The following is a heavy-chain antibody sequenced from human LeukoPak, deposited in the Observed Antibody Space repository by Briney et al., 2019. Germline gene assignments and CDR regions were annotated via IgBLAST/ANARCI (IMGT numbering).Heavy chain of an antibody. Sequence: GGSLRLSCAASGFSFGNSWVHWVRQAPGKGLVWVSLINADGSTATYADSVKGRFTISRDNARNTLSLQMNSLTIEDTAVYYCVVVVEPPDSDGFDVWGRGTMITVSS. CDR3: VVVVEPPDSDGFDV. J-gene: IGHJ3*01. D-gene: IGHD1-14*01. V-gene: IGHV3-74*01. CDR1: GFSFGNSW. CDR2: INADGSTA.